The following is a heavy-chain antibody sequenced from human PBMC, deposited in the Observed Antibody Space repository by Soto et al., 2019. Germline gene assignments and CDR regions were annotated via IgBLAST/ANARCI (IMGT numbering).Heavy chain of an antibody. J-gene: IGHJ6*02. CDR1: GGSISSYY. Sequence: LSLTCTVSGGSISSYYWSWIRQPAGKGLEWIGRTYTSGSTNYNPSLKSRVTMSVDTSKNQFSLKLSSVTAADTAVYYCARGTSLTGLFYYYYGMDVWGQGTTVTVSS. D-gene: IGHD3-9*01. V-gene: IGHV4-4*07. CDR3: ARGTSLTGLFYYYYGMDV. CDR2: TYTSGST.